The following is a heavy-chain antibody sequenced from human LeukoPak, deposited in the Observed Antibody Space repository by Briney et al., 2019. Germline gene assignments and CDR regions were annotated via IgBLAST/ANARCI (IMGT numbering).Heavy chain of an antibody. CDR3: TTGRGLSVVVPAAMRSDY. V-gene: IGHV3-15*01. D-gene: IGHD2-2*01. Sequence: PGGSLRLSCAASGFTFSNAWMSWVRQAPGKGLEWVGRIKSKTDGGTTDYAAPVKGRFTISRDDSKNTLYLQMNSLKTEDTAVYYCTTGRGLSVVVPAAMRSDYWGQGTLVTVSS. J-gene: IGHJ4*02. CDR1: GFTFSNAW. CDR2: IKSKTDGGTT.